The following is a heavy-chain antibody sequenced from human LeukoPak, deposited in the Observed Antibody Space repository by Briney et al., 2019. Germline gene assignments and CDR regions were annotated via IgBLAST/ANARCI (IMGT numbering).Heavy chain of an antibody. D-gene: IGHD2-15*01. CDR1: GFTFSSYE. CDR3: AREGVVVAASHFDY. J-gene: IGHJ4*02. Sequence: GGSLRLSCAASGFTFSSYEMNWVRQAPGKGLEWVSYISSSGSTIYYADSVKGRFTISRDNAKNSLYLQMNSLRAEDTAVYYCAREGVVVAASHFDYWGQGTLVTVSS. CDR2: ISSSGSTI. V-gene: IGHV3-48*03.